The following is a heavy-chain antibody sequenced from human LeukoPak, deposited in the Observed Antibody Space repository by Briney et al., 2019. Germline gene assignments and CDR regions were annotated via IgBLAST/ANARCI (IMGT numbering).Heavy chain of an antibody. CDR3: ARGSSGYDTHIFDY. J-gene: IGHJ4*02. CDR2: IYYSGST. V-gene: IGHV4-31*03. CDR1: GGSISSGGYY. Sequence: PSETLSLTCTVSGGSISSGGYYWSWIRQHPGKGLEWIGYIYYSGSTYYNPSLKSRVTISVDTSKNQFSLNLSSVTAADTAVYYCARGSSGYDTHIFDYWGQGTLVTVSS. D-gene: IGHD5-12*01.